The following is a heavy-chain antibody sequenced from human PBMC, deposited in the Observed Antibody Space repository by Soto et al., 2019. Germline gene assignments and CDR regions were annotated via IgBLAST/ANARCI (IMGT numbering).Heavy chain of an antibody. V-gene: IGHV2-5*02. CDR1: GFSLSTSGVG. Sequence: QITLKESGPTLVKPTQTLTLTCTFSGFSLSTSGVGVGWIRQPPGKALEWLALIYWDDDKRYSPSLRSRLTISKDTSKTQVVLTMTNMDPADTATYYCIHSRCGGDCLQSYASHYYYGLDVWGQGTTVAVSS. J-gene: IGHJ6*02. CDR2: IYWDDDK. D-gene: IGHD2-21*02. CDR3: IHSRCGGDCLQSYASHYYYGLDV.